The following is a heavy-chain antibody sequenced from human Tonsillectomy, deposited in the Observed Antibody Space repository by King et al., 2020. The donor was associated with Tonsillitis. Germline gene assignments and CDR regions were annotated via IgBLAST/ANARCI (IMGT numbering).Heavy chain of an antibody. V-gene: IGHV4-59*01. CDR3: ARGSQVSLNYFDL. J-gene: IGHJ4*02. CDR2: IYYSGGT. Sequence: VQLQESGPRLVKPSETLSLTCTVSGDSISSYYWSWIRQPPGKGLEWIGYIYYSGGTKYNPSLKSRVTISVDTSKNQFSLKLRSVTAADTAVYYCARGSQVSLNYFDLWGQGTLVTVSS. D-gene: IGHD2/OR15-2a*01. CDR1: GDSISSYY.